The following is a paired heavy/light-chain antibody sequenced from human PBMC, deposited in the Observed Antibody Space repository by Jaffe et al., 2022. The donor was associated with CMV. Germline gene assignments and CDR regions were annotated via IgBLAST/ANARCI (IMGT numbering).Light chain of an antibody. CDR1: SSDVGSYNR. V-gene: IGLV2-18*02. CDR3: SSYTSSSTL. J-gene: IGLJ2*01. Sequence: QSALTQPPSVSGSPGQSVTISCTGTSSDVGSYNRVSWYQQPPGTAPKLMIYEVSNRPSGVPDRFSGSKSGNTASLTISGLQAEDEADYYCSSYTSSSTLFGGGTKLTVL. CDR2: EVS.
Heavy chain of an antibody. CDR3: AREEVAATPYYYYYYGMDV. CDR2: ISSSGSTI. V-gene: IGHV3-11*01. J-gene: IGHJ6*02. CDR1: GFTFSDYY. Sequence: QVQLVESGGGLVKPGGSLRLSCAASGFTFSDYYMSWIRQAPGKGLEWVSYISSSGSTIYYADSVKGRFTISRDNAKNSLYLQMNSLRAEDTAVYYCAREEVAATPYYYYYYGMDVWGQGTTVTVSS. D-gene: IGHD2-15*01.